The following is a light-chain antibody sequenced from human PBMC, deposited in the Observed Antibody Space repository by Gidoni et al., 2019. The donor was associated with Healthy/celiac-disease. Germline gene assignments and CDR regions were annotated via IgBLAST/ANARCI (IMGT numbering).Light chain of an antibody. V-gene: IGKV3-20*01. CDR1: QSVSSSY. Sequence: EIVLTQSPGTLSLSPGERATLSCRASQSVSSSYLAWYKQKPGQAPRLLIYGASSRPTGIPDRFSGSGSGTDFTLTISRLEPEDFAGYYCQQYGSSPLTFGGGTKVEIK. J-gene: IGKJ4*01. CDR3: QQYGSSPLT. CDR2: GAS.